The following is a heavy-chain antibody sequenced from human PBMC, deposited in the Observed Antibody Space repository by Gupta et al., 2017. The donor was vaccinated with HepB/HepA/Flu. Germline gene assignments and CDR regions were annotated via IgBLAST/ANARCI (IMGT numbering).Heavy chain of an antibody. J-gene: IGHJ4*02. CDR3: AKEILYNYYFVY. V-gene: IGHV3-23*01. CDR2: ISGSGGSI. D-gene: IGHD2-8*01. CDR1: GFTFISEA. Sequence: EVQLLESAGDLVQPWGSVRGPCAAWGFTFISEAVGWVRQAQGKGLVWVAVISGSGGSIYSSDSVKGCFTISRDNSKNTLYLQMNSLRAEDTAVYYCAKEILYNYYFVYWGQGTLVTVSS.